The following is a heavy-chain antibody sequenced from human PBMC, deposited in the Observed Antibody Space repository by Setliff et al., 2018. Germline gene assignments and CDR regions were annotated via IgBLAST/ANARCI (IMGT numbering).Heavy chain of an antibody. CDR3: AGGQPLVRKYYYYMDV. CDR1: GYTFTSYG. V-gene: IGHV1-69*13. J-gene: IGHJ6*03. Sequence: SVKVSCKASGYTFTSYGISWVRQAPGQGLEWMGGIIPMFGTNYAQKFQGRVTITADESTSTAYMELSSLGSEDTAVYYCAGGQPLVRKYYYYMDVWGKGTTVTVSS. CDR2: IIPMFGT. D-gene: IGHD3-10*01.